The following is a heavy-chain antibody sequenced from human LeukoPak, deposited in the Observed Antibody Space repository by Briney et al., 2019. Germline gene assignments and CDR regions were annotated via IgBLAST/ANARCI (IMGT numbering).Heavy chain of an antibody. V-gene: IGHV4-34*01. D-gene: IGHD5-18*01. J-gene: IGHJ5*02. CDR2: INHSGST. CDR3: ARAPPFGYSYGLNWFDP. CDR1: GGSFIGYY. Sequence: SETLSLTCAVYGGSFIGYYWSWIRQPPGKGLEWIGEINHSGSTNYNPSLESRVTISVDTSKNQFSLKLSSVTAADTAVYYWARAPPFGYSYGLNWFDPWGQGTLVTVSS.